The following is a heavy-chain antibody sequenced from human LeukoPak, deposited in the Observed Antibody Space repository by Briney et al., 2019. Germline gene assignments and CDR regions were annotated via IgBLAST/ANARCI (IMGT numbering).Heavy chain of an antibody. Sequence: SQTLSLTCTVSGGSISSGDYYWSWLRQPPGKGLEWIGYIYYTGTTHYNPSLKSRVIISVDTSKNQFSLNLGSVTAADTAVYYCASEYSYGYYFDYWGQETLVTVSS. CDR2: IYYTGTT. CDR1: GGSISSGDYY. CDR3: ASEYSYGYYFDY. D-gene: IGHD5-18*01. J-gene: IGHJ4*02. V-gene: IGHV4-30-4*08.